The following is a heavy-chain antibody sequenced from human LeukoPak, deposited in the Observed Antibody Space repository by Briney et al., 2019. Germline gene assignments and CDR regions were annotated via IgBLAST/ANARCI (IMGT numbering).Heavy chain of an antibody. Sequence: AASVKVSCKASGYTFTGYYMHWVRQAPGQGLEWMGWINPNSGGTNYAQKFQGRVTMTRDTSISTAYMELSRLRSDDAAVYYCASLLWFGESDFDYWGQGTLVTVSS. J-gene: IGHJ4*02. CDR3: ASLLWFGESDFDY. V-gene: IGHV1-2*02. CDR2: INPNSGGT. CDR1: GYTFTGYY. D-gene: IGHD3-10*01.